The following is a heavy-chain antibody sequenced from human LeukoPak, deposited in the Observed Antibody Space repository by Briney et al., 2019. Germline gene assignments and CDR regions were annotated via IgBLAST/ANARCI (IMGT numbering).Heavy chain of an antibody. CDR3: ARDLPLP. Sequence: GGSLRLACADSGFTFSRFSMNWVRQAPGKGLEWVSYVSSSSGTIYYADSVKGRFTISRDNAKNSLYLQMDSLRAEDTAVYYCARDLPLPLGQGTLVTVSS. CDR1: GFTFSRFS. J-gene: IGHJ5*02. CDR2: VSSSSGTI. V-gene: IGHV3-48*04.